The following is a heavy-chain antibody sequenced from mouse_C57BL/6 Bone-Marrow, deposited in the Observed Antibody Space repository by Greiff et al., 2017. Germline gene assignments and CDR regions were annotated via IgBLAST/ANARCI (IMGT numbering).Heavy chain of an antibody. V-gene: IGHV5-4*01. CDR3: ARGWLLRWFAY. CDR1: GFTFSSYA. CDR2: ISDGGSYT. J-gene: IGHJ3*01. Sequence: EVQLVESGGGLVKPGGSLKLSCAASGFTFSSYAMSWVRQTPEKRLEWVATISDGGSYTYYPDNVKGRFTISRDNAKNNLYLQMSHLKSEDTAMYYCARGWLLRWFAYWGQGTLVTVSA. D-gene: IGHD2-3*01.